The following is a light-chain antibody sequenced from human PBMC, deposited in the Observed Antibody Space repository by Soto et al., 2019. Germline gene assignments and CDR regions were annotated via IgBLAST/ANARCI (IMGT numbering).Light chain of an antibody. J-gene: IGKJ4*01. CDR1: QTITSN. Sequence: EIVMTQSPVTLSLSPGDTATLSCRASQTITSNLAWYQQKPGQPPRLLIYGASTRATGIPARFSGSGSGTEFTLTITLLQSEDFAVYYCQQYSSWVTFGGGTQLEI. V-gene: IGKV3-15*01. CDR2: GAS. CDR3: QQYSSWVT.